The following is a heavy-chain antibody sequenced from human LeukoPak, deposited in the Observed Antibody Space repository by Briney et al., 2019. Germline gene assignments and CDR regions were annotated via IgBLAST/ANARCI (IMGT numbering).Heavy chain of an antibody. Sequence: SETLSLTCTVSGGSISSYYWNWVRQPPGKGLEWIGYIYYSGSTNYNPSLKSRVTISVDTSKNQFSLKLSSVTAADTAVYYCARVGSYSYYFDYWGQGTLVTVSS. CDR1: GGSISSYY. V-gene: IGHV4-59*08. CDR2: IYYSGST. J-gene: IGHJ4*02. D-gene: IGHD1-26*01. CDR3: ARVGSYSYYFDY.